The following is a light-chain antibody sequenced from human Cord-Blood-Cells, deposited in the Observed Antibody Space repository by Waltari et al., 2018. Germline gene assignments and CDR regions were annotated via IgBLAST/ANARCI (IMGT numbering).Light chain of an antibody. CDR3: QQYGSSPPT. CDR1: QSVSSSY. J-gene: IGKJ1*01. Sequence: DILLTQSPGTLSLSPGERATLSCRASQSVSSSYLAWYQQKPGQAPRPLIYGASSRATGIPDRFSGSGSGTDFTLTISRLEPEDFAVYYCQQYGSSPPTFGQGTKVEIK. CDR2: GAS. V-gene: IGKV3-20*01.